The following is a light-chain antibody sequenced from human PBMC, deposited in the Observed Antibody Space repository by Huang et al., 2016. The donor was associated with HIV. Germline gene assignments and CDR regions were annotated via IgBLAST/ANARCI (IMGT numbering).Light chain of an antibody. CDR2: AAS. V-gene: IGKV1-39*01. Sequence: DIQMTQSPSSLSASVGDRVTITCRASQSINSYLNWYQQKPGKAPKVLIYAASSLQSGVPSRFSGSGSGTDFTITINSLQPEYFAIYYCQQSYNTPLTFGGGTRLEIK. J-gene: IGKJ4*01. CDR1: QSINSY. CDR3: QQSYNTPLT.